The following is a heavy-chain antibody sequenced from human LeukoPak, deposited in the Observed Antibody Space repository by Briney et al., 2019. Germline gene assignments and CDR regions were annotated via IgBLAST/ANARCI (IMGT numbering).Heavy chain of an antibody. V-gene: IGHV3-53*01. D-gene: IGHD1-26*01. CDR2: IYSGGST. J-gene: IGHJ3*02. CDR1: GFTVSSNY. CDR3: ARDSGSYYFSAFDI. Sequence: GGSLRLSCAASGFTVSSNYMSWVRQAPGKGLEWVSVIYSGGSTYYADSVKGRFTISRDNSKNTLYLQMNRLRAEDTAVYYCARDSGSYYFSAFDIWGQGTMVTVSS.